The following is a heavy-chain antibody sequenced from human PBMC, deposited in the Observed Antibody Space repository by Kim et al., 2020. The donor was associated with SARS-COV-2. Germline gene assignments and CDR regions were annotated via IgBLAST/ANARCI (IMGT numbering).Heavy chain of an antibody. CDR3: ARDCDGGNCYNYYYYGMDV. J-gene: IGHJ6*02. D-gene: IGHD2-21*02. CDR1: GYTFSTYG. CDR2: ISAHNGNT. V-gene: IGHV1-18*01. Sequence: ASVKVSCKASGYTFSTYGINWVRQAPGQGLEWMGWISAHNGNTKYAQKLQGRVTMTTDSSTSTAYMELRSLRSDDTAMYYCARDCDGGNCYNYYYYGMDVWGQGTAVTVSS.